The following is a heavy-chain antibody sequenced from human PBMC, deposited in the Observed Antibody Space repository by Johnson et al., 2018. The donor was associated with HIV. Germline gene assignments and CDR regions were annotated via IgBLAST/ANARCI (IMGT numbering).Heavy chain of an antibody. CDR2: IRYDGSNK. D-gene: IGHD1-26*01. V-gene: IGHV3-30*02. J-gene: IGHJ3*02. Sequence: QVQVVESGGGVVQPGRSLRLSCAASGFTFSSYGMHWVRQAPGKGLEWVAFIRYDGSNKYYADSVKGRFTISRDNSKNTLYLQMNSLRAEDTALYYCAKDQMGGQFARGAFDIWGQGTMVTVSS. CDR1: GFTFSSYG. CDR3: AKDQMGGQFARGAFDI.